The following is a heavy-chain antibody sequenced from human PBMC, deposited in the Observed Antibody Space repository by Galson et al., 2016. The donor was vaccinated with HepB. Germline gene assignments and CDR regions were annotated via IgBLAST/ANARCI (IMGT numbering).Heavy chain of an antibody. CDR1: GYPFTHYT. CDR3: ARLAYSDTSY. D-gene: IGHD3-22*01. Sequence: SVKVSCKASGYPFTHYTIHWVRQAPGQGLEWMGWINTANGDISYSPKFQGRVTLSRDTSASTTHVELSRLTSEDTAVYYCARLAYSDTSYWGQGTLVTVSS. J-gene: IGHJ4*02. CDR2: INTANGDI. V-gene: IGHV1-3*04.